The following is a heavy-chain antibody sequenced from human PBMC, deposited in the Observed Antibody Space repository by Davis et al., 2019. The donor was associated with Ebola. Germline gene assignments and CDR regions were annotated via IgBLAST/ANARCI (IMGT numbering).Heavy chain of an antibody. CDR3: ARTLYYSRHYGMDV. D-gene: IGHD3-10*01. CDR1: GFTFSSYA. V-gene: IGHV3-48*04. Sequence: GESLKISCAASGFTFSSYAMSWVRQAPGKGLEWVSYISSSGSTIYYADSVKGRFTISRDNAKNSLYLQMNSLRAEDTAVYYCARTLYYSRHYGMDVWGQGTTVTVSS. J-gene: IGHJ6*02. CDR2: ISSSGSTI.